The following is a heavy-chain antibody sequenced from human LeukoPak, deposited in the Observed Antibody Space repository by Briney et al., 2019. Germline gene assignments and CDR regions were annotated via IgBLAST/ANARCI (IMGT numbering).Heavy chain of an antibody. CDR1: GFTFSSYS. Sequence: GGSLRLSCAASGFTFSSYSMNWVRQAPGRGLEWLSYISSTSSAIYYADSLKGRFTISRDNAKNSLYLQMDSLRAEDTAVYYCARVIGSYGDSAYWGQGTLVTVSS. CDR2: ISSTSSAI. J-gene: IGHJ4*02. V-gene: IGHV3-48*04. CDR3: ARVIGSYGDSAY. D-gene: IGHD3-16*01.